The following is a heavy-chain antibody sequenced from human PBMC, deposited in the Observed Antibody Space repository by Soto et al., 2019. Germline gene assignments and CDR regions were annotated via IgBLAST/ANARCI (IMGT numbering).Heavy chain of an antibody. CDR1: GGSISSGGYY. Sequence: SETLSLTCTVSGGSISSGGYYWSWIRQHPGKGLEWIGYIYYSGSTYYNPSLKSRVTISVDTSKNQFSLKLSSVTAADTAVYYCARCDIVLSWFDPWGQGTLVTVSS. CDR2: IYYSGST. CDR3: ARCDIVLSWFDP. D-gene: IGHD2-8*01. J-gene: IGHJ5*02. V-gene: IGHV4-31*03.